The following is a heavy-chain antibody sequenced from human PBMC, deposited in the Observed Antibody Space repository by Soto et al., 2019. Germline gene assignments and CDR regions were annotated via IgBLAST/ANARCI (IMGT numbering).Heavy chain of an antibody. V-gene: IGHV3-66*01. J-gene: IGHJ5*02. D-gene: IGHD7-27*01. CDR3: TRRPGS. Sequence: EVQLVESGGGLVQPGASLRLSCAASGFTVSNNYMSWVRQAPGKGLEWVSFIYSGGNTYYADSVKGRFTISRDKSKNTLYLQMNNLRVEDTAVYYYTRRPGSWGQGTLVTVSS. CDR2: IYSGGNT. CDR1: GFTVSNNY.